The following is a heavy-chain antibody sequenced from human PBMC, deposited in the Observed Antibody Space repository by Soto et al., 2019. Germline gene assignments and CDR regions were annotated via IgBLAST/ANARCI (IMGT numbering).Heavy chain of an antibody. Sequence: QVQLQESGPGLVKPSQTLSLTCTVSGGSISSGGYYWSWIRQHPGKGLEWIGYIYYSGSTYYNPSLKSRVTISVDTSKNQFSLKLSSVTAADTAVYYCARTNPTLYCSGGSCSTAPYYYYGMDVWGQGTTVTVSS. V-gene: IGHV4-31*03. J-gene: IGHJ6*02. CDR3: ARTNPTLYCSGGSCSTAPYYYYGMDV. CDR1: GGSISSGGYY. CDR2: IYYSGST. D-gene: IGHD2-15*01.